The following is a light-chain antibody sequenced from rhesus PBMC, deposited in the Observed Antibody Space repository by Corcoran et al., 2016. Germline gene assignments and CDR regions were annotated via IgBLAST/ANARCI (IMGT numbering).Light chain of an antibody. V-gene: IGKV2S9*01. CDR2: QVS. Sequence: DVVMTQSPLSLPVTLGQPASISCRSSQSLVDSDGKTYLNWLQQKPGQPPRSLIYQVSNRDSGVPDRFSGSGVGTDFTLKISRVEAEDGGVYSCMQGTHWPPTFGGGTKVEIK. CDR1: QSLVDSDGKTY. CDR3: MQGTHWPPT. J-gene: IGKJ4*01.